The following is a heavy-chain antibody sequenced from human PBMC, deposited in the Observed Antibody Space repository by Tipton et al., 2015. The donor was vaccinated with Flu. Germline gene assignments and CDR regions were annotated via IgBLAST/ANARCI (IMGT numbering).Heavy chain of an antibody. D-gene: IGHD3-10*01. CDR3: ARSQVLPLERGLILPYGMDF. J-gene: IGHJ6*02. Sequence: SLRPSCAASGFPFTSYWMTWVRQAPGKGLEWVANINQDGSDKYYVASVEGRFTISRDNAKNSLFLQVNSLRSEDTAVYYCARSQVLPLERGLILPYGMDFWGQGTTVTVSS. V-gene: IGHV3-7*01. CDR1: GFPFTSYW. CDR2: INQDGSDK.